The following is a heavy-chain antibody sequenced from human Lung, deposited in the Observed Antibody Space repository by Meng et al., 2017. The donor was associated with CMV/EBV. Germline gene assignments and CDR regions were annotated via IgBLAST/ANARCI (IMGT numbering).Heavy chain of an antibody. Sequence: GEXXKISCAASGFTFSNFAMSWVRQAPGKGLEWVSPITASGGSTYYADSVKGRFTISRDNSKNTLYLQMNRLRAEDTAVYYCAKVDSGSWYRGFFDYWGHGTLVTVSS. CDR1: GFTFSNFA. J-gene: IGHJ4*01. CDR3: AKVDSGSWYRGFFDY. D-gene: IGHD6-13*01. CDR2: ITASGGST. V-gene: IGHV3-23*01.